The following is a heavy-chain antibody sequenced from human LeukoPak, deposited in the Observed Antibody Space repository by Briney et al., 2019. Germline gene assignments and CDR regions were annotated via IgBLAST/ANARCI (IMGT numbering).Heavy chain of an antibody. Sequence: SETLSLTCAVYGGSFSGYYWSWIRQPPGKGLEWIGEINHSGSTNYNPSLKSRVTISVDTSKNQFSLKLSSVTAADTAVYYCARRRTLGRYYCYYMDVWGKGTTVTVSS. J-gene: IGHJ6*03. CDR3: ARRRTLGRYYCYYMDV. V-gene: IGHV4-34*01. CDR1: GGSFSGYY. D-gene: IGHD3/OR15-3a*01. CDR2: INHSGST.